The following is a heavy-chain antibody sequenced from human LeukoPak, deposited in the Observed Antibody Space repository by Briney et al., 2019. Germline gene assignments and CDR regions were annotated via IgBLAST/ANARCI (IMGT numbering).Heavy chain of an antibody. CDR2: IYYSGST. Sequence: SETLSLTCTVSGGSISSSSYYWGWIRQPPGKGLEWIGSIYYSGSTYYNPSLKSRVTISVDTSKNQFSLKLSSVTAADTAVYYCARGRGTQSNWFDPWGQGTLVTVSS. V-gene: IGHV4-39*01. D-gene: IGHD3-16*01. CDR1: GGSISSSSYY. CDR3: ARGRGTQSNWFDP. J-gene: IGHJ5*02.